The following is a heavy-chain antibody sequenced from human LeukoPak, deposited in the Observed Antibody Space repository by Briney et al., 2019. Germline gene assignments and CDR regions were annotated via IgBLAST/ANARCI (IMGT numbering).Heavy chain of an antibody. J-gene: IGHJ5*02. CDR3: AREGDYSGGSCYSRALDWFDP. Sequence: SETLSLTCAVSGYSISSGYYWGWIRQPPGKGLEWIGSIYHSGSTYYNPYLKSRVTISVDTSKNQFSLKLSSVTAADTAVYYCAREGDYSGGSCYSRALDWFDPWGQGTLVTVSS. CDR2: IYHSGST. V-gene: IGHV4-38-2*02. CDR1: GYSISSGYY. D-gene: IGHD2-15*01.